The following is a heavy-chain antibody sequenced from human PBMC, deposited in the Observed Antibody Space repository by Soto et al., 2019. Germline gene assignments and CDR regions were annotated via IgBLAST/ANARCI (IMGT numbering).Heavy chain of an antibody. D-gene: IGHD6-19*01. J-gene: IGHJ6*02. CDR2: ISGSGGST. CDR1: GFTFSSYA. CDR3: ASFIAVAGTGGMDV. Sequence: EVQLLESGGGLVQPGGSLRLSCAASGFTFSSYAMSWVRQAPEKGLEWVSAISGSGGSTYYADSVKGRFTISRDNSKNTLYLQMNSLRAEDTAVYYCASFIAVAGTGGMDVWGQGTTVTVSS. V-gene: IGHV3-23*01.